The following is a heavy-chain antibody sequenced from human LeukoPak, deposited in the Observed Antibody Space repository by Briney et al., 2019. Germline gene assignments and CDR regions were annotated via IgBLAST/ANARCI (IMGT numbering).Heavy chain of an antibody. V-gene: IGHV3-23*01. Sequence: PGGSLRLSCAASGFTFSSYAMSWVRQAPGKGLEWVSAISGSGGSTYYADSVKGRFTISRDNSKNTLYLQMNSLRAEDTAVYYCAKGGPSYCSGGSCYAEAFDIWGQGTMVSVSS. CDR3: AKGGPSYCSGGSCYAEAFDI. D-gene: IGHD2-15*01. CDR2: ISGSGGST. CDR1: GFTFSSYA. J-gene: IGHJ3*02.